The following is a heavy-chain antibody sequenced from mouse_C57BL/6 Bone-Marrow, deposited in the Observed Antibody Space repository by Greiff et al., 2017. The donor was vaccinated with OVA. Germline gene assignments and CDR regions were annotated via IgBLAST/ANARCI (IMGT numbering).Heavy chain of an antibody. V-gene: IGHV1-42*01. CDR1: GYSFTGYY. CDR2: INPSTGGT. D-gene: IGHD4-1*01. J-gene: IGHJ3*01. CDR3: ARCGTSPFAY. Sequence: VQLKESGPELVKPGASVKISCKASGYSFTGYYMNWVKQSPEKSLEWIGEINPSTGGTTYNQKFKAKATLTVDKSSSTAYMQLKSLTSEDSAVYYGARCGTSPFAYWGQGTRVTVSA.